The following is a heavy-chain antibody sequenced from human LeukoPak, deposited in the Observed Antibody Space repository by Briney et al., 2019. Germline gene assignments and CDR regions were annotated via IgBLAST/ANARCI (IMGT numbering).Heavy chain of an antibody. J-gene: IGHJ4*02. D-gene: IGHD3-9*01. CDR3: ATAVARQLRYFERIIFDY. CDR2: IYTSGST. V-gene: IGHV4-4*07. Sequence: PSETLSLTCTVSGGSISSYYWSWIRQPAGKGLEWIGRIYTSGSTNYNPSLKSRVAMSVDTSKNQFSLKLSSVTAADTAVYYCATAVARQLRYFERIIFDYWGQGTLVTVSS. CDR1: GGSISSYY.